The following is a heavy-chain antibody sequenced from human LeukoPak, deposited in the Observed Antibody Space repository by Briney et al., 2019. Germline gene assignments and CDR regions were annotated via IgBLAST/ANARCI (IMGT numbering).Heavy chain of an antibody. Sequence: SETLSLTCTVSGGTISRYYWSWIRQPPGKGLEWIAYIDYSGSTNYNPSLKSRVTVSVDTSKNQFSLKLSSVSAADTAIYYCARTDTAVVFLDYWGQGTLVTVSS. CDR1: GGTISRYY. CDR3: ARTDTAVVFLDY. J-gene: IGHJ4*02. CDR2: IDYSGST. V-gene: IGHV4-59*08. D-gene: IGHD5-18*01.